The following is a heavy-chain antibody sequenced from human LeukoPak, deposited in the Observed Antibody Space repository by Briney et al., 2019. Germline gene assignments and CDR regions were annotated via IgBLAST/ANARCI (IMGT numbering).Heavy chain of an antibody. J-gene: IGHJ5*02. Sequence: TGGSLRLSCVASDFTFSNFGMHWVRQAPGKGLEWLSFIRYDGSNNYHADSVKGRFGISRDNSKNTLHLQMNTLRPDDTAVYYCARTAVAGTLRWFDLWGQGTLVIVSS. CDR2: IRYDGSNN. D-gene: IGHD4-23*01. V-gene: IGHV3-30*02. CDR1: DFTFSNFG. CDR3: ARTAVAGTLRWFDL.